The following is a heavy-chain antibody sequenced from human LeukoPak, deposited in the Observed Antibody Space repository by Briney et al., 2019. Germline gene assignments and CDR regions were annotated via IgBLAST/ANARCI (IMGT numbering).Heavy chain of an antibody. V-gene: IGHV1-69*04. D-gene: IGHD6-13*01. CDR2: IIPILGIA. CDR1: GYTFTSYG. J-gene: IGHJ4*02. CDR3: AGRSLYSSSWYAGDY. Sequence: SVKVSCKASGYTFTSYGISWVRQAPGQGLEWMGRIIPILGIANYAQKFQGRVTITADKSTSTAYMELSSLRSEDTAVYYCAGRSLYSSSWYAGDYWGQGTLVTVSS.